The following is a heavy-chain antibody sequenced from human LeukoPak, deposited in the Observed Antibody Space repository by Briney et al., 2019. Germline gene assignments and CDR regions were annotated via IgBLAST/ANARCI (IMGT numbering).Heavy chain of an antibody. Sequence: GGSLRLSCVASGFTFSTAWMSWLRQAPGKGLEWVGRIKSNSDGGTTDYAASVKGRFTISRDDSKNTVYLQMNSLKTEDTAVYYCLWWDYWGQGTPVTVSS. D-gene: IGHD2-21*01. V-gene: IGHV3-15*01. J-gene: IGHJ4*02. CDR2: IKSNSDGGTT. CDR3: LWWDY. CDR1: GFTFSTAW.